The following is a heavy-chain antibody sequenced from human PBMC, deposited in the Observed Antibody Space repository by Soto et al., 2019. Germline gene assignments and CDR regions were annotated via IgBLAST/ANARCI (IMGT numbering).Heavy chain of an antibody. Sequence: QVQLVESGGGVVQPGRSLRLSCAASGFTFSNYAMLWVRQAPAKGLECVAVISYNGGNRFYRDYVKGRFTISRDNSKNTVHLQIDSLRYEDAAVYYCARGDREDTAVVIGVRPGEYGVDVWGQGTTVTVSS. V-gene: IGHV3-30*04. D-gene: IGHD2-15*01. CDR1: GFTFSNYA. J-gene: IGHJ6*02. CDR3: ARGDREDTAVVIGVRPGEYGVDV. CDR2: ISYNGGNR.